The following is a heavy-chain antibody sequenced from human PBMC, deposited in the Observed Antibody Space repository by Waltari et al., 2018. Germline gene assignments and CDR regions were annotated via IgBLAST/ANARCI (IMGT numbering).Heavy chain of an antibody. CDR2: ISGPGDST. J-gene: IGHJ4*02. CDR1: GFIFSSYA. Sequence: EVQLVESGGGLVQPGGSLRLSCAASGFIFSSYAMSWVRQAPGKWLEWVSTISGPGDSTYYADSVNGRFTISRDNSQNTVYLQVNSLTAEDTAIYYCARLPGDYVGYWGQGTLVTVSS. V-gene: IGHV3-23*04. D-gene: IGHD2-15*01. CDR3: ARLPGDYVGY.